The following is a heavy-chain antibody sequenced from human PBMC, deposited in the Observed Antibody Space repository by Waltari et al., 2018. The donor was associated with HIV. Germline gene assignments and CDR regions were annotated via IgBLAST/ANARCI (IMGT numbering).Heavy chain of an antibody. V-gene: IGHV1-8*01. Sequence: QVQLVPSGAEVKRHGPSVKVSCKAPGYSFTSNDINWLREATGQGREWKGWMNTNSGNTGYAQKYQDRVTMTRNTSISTAYMELSSLRSEDTAVYYCARGVRYCSGGSCYVAWFDPWGQGTLVTVSS. CDR3: ARGVRYCSGGSCYVAWFDP. D-gene: IGHD2-15*01. CDR2: MNTNSGNT. CDR1: GYSFTSND. J-gene: IGHJ5*02.